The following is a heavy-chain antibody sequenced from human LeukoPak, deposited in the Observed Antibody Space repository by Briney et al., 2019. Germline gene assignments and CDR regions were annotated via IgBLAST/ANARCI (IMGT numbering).Heavy chain of an antibody. CDR1: GFTFSNYG. CDR2: IRYDGSKK. D-gene: IGHD2-15*01. J-gene: IGHJ6*03. CDR3: AKGAKRLGYCSGGTCYSNYDYYYMDV. V-gene: IGHV3-30*02. Sequence: GSLRLSCAASGFTFSNYGMHWVRQAPGKGLEWVAFIRYDGSKKYYADSVKGRFTISRDNSKNTLYLQLNSLRAEDTAVYYCAKGAKRLGYCSGGTCYSNYDYYYMDVWGKGTTVTISS.